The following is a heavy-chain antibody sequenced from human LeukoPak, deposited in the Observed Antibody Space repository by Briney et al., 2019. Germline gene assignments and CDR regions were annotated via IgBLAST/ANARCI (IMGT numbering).Heavy chain of an antibody. CDR3: ARGLTQIPRLATGLGH. V-gene: IGHV3-30*03. Sequence: PGRSLRLSCAASGFTFSSYGMHWVRQAPGKGLEWVALISYDGSNKYYADSVKGRFTISRDNSKNTLYLEMNSLRAEDTAVYYCARGLTQIPRLATGLGHWGQGTLVTVSS. D-gene: IGHD2-21*02. J-gene: IGHJ4*02. CDR1: GFTFSSYG. CDR2: ISYDGSNK.